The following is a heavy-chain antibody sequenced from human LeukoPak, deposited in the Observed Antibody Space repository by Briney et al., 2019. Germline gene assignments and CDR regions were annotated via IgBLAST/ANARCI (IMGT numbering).Heavy chain of an antibody. CDR2: INPSGGSA. V-gene: IGHV1-46*01. CDR3: ARGGSSSSYSWFDP. Sequence: GASVKVSCKVSGYTFTIDSMHWVRQAPGQGLEWMGIINPSGGSATYAQKFQGRVTMTRDTSTSTVYMELSSLRSEDTAVYYRARGGSSSSYSWFDPWGQGTLVTASS. CDR1: GYTFTIDS. D-gene: IGHD6-13*01. J-gene: IGHJ5*02.